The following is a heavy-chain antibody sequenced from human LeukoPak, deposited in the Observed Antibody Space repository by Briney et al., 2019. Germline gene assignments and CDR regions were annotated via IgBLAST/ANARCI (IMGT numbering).Heavy chain of an antibody. Sequence: VASVKVSCKASGYTFTSYGISWVRQAPEQGLEWMGWISAYNGNTNYAQKLQGRVTMTTDTSTSTAYMELRSLRSDDTAVYYCARGAVEEYSSSSGTNFDYWGQGTLVTVSS. CDR2: ISAYNGNT. D-gene: IGHD6-6*01. V-gene: IGHV1-18*01. CDR1: GYTFTSYG. CDR3: ARGAVEEYSSSSGTNFDY. J-gene: IGHJ4*02.